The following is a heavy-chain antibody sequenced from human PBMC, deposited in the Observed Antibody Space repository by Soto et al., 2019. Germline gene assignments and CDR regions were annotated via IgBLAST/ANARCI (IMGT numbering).Heavy chain of an antibody. V-gene: IGHV1-46*01. CDR1: GDTFTSYY. Sequence: ASVKVSCKASGDTFTSYYMHWVRQAPGQGLEWMGIINPSGDTSYAQKFQGRVTMTRDTSTSTVYMELSILRSEDTAVYYCARDGDPIFGVDYDYWGQGSLVTVSS. D-gene: IGHD3-3*01. J-gene: IGHJ4*02. CDR2: INPSGDT. CDR3: ARDGDPIFGVDYDY.